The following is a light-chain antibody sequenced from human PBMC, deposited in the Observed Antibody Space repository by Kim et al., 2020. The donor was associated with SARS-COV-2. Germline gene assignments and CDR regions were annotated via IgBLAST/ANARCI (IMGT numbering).Light chain of an antibody. J-gene: IGKJ3*01. V-gene: IGKV3-20*01. CDR2: GAS. Sequence: PPGERSTLTYRPSQSVAGTSLAWYQQRPGQAPRRLIYGASSRATGIPDRFSGSGSGADFTLTISRLEPEDFAVYYCHQYGNSPLTFGPGTKVDIK. CDR1: QSVAGTS. CDR3: HQYGNSPLT.